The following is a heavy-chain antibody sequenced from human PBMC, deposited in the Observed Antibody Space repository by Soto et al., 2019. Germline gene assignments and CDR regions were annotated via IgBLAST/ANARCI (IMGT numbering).Heavy chain of an antibody. CDR1: GFTFSSYA. CDR2: ISYDGSNK. CDR3: ARALVGQLLPYYYYHGIDV. Sequence: QVQLVESGGGVVQPGRSLRLSCAASGFTFSSYAMHWVRQAPGKGLEWVAVISYDGSNKYYADSVKGRFTISRDNSKNTLYLQMNSLRAEDTAVYYCARALVGQLLPYYYYHGIDVWGQGTTVTVSS. J-gene: IGHJ6*02. D-gene: IGHD2-2*01. V-gene: IGHV3-30-3*01.